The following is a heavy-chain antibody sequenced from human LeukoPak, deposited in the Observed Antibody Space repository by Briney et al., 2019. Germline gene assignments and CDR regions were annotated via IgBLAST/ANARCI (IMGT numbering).Heavy chain of an antibody. Sequence: ASVRVSCTASGYTFTSYDIYWVRQATGQGLERLGWMNPNSGNTDYAQRFQGRVTMTRSTSINTAYMELSTLRSEDTAVYYCARGLKQWLGRSYYYYGMDVWGQGTTVTVSS. D-gene: IGHD6-19*01. CDR3: ARGLKQWLGRSYYYYGMDV. J-gene: IGHJ6*02. CDR2: MNPNSGNT. CDR1: GYTFTSYD. V-gene: IGHV1-8*01.